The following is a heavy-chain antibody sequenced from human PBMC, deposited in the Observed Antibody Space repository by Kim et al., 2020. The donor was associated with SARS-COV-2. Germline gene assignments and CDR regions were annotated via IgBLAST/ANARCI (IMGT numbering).Heavy chain of an antibody. CDR2: ICYDGSNK. V-gene: IGHV3-33*01. D-gene: IGHD2-21*02. CDR1: GFTFSGYG. J-gene: IGHJ6*02. Sequence: GGSLRLSCAASGFTFSGYGMHWVRQAPGKGLVWVAGICYDGSNKYYADSVKGRFTISRDNSKNTLYLQMNSLRAEDTAVYYCARELRPLDYYYYGKDVWGQGTTVTVSS. CDR3: ARELRPLDYYYYGKDV.